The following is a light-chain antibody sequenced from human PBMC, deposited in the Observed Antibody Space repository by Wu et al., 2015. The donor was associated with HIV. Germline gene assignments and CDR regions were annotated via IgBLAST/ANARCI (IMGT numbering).Light chain of an antibody. Sequence: EIVMTLSPATLSVSPGERATLSCRASQSVSSNLAWYQQKPGQAPRLLIYGASTRATGIPARFSGSGSGTDFTLTIGRLEPEDVAVFYCQQYGDSPYTFGQGTKLEIK. CDR2: GAS. CDR1: QSVSSN. CDR3: QQYGDSPYT. V-gene: IGKV3-15*01. J-gene: IGKJ2*01.